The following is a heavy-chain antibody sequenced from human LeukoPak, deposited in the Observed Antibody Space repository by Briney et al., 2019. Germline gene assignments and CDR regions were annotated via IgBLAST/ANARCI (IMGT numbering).Heavy chain of an antibody. CDR1: GGSISSYY. J-gene: IGHJ4*02. D-gene: IGHD1-26*01. Sequence: SETLSLTCTVSGGSISSYYWSWIQQPAGKGLEWIGRIYTSGSTNYNPSLKSRVTMSVDTSKNQFSLKLSSVTAADTAVYYCASDHPSGSYLGVFDYWGQGTLVTVSS. CDR3: ASDHPSGSYLGVFDY. V-gene: IGHV4-4*07. CDR2: IYTSGST.